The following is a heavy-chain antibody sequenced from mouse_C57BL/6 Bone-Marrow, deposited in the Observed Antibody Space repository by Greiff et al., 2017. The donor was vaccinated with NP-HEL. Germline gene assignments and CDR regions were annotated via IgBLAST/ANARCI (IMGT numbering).Heavy chain of an antibody. CDR1: GYTFTSYT. V-gene: IGHV1-4*01. CDR3: ARFGYPYYYAMDY. Sequence: VQLQQSGAELARPGASVKMSCKASGYTFTSYTMHWVKQRPGQGLEWIGYINPSSGYTKYNQKFKDKATLTADKSSSTAYMQLSSLTSEDSAVYYGARFGYPYYYAMDYWGQGTSVTVSS. J-gene: IGHJ4*01. CDR2: INPSSGYT. D-gene: IGHD2-2*01.